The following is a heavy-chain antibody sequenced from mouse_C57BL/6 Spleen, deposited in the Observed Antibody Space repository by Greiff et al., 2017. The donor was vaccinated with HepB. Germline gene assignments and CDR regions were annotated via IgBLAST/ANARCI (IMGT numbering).Heavy chain of an antibody. D-gene: IGHD1-1*01. CDR2: IYPRSGNT. Sequence: VKLQESGAELARPGASVKLSCKASGYTFTSYGISWVKQRTGQGLEWIGEIYPRSGNTYYNEKFKGKATLTADKSSSTAYMELRSLTSEDSAVYFCARGRFITTVVEYYFDYWGQGTTLTVSS. J-gene: IGHJ2*01. CDR1: GYTFTSYG. CDR3: ARGRFITTVVEYYFDY. V-gene: IGHV1-81*01.